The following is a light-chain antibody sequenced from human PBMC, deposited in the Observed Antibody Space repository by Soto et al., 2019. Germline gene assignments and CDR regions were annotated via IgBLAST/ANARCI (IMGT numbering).Light chain of an antibody. CDR1: QSVSSN. J-gene: IGKJ4*01. Sequence: EIVMTQSPATLTVTPGEQCTLSCRASQSVSSNLAWYQQKPGQAPRLLIYGASTRATGIPARFSGSGSGTEFTLTISSLQSEDFAVYYCQQYNNWPPLTFGGGTKVDI. CDR3: QQYNNWPPLT. V-gene: IGKV3-15*01. CDR2: GAS.